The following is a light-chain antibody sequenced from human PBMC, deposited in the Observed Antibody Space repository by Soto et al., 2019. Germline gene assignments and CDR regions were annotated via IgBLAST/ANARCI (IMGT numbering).Light chain of an antibody. V-gene: IGKV3-11*01. J-gene: IGKJ3*01. CDR3: QQRSNWPLT. CDR2: DAS. Sequence: EIVLTQSPATLSFSPGERATLSCRASQSISSYLAWYQQKPGQAPRLLIYDASNRATGIPARFSGSGSGTDFTLTISSLEPEDSAVYYCQQRSNWPLTFGPGTKVDIK. CDR1: QSISSY.